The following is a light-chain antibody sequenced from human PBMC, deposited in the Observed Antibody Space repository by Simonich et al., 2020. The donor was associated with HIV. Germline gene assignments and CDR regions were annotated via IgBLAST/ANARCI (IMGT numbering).Light chain of an antibody. CDR2: AAS. CDR3: QQYYSYPRT. Sequence: DIQMTQSPSTLSASVGDRVTIPCRASQSISSWLAWYQQKPGKAPKLLIYAASTLQSGVPSRFSGSGSGTDFTLTISCLQSEDFATYYCQQYYSYPRTFGQGTKVEIK. V-gene: IGKV1-5*01. CDR1: QSISSW. J-gene: IGKJ1*01.